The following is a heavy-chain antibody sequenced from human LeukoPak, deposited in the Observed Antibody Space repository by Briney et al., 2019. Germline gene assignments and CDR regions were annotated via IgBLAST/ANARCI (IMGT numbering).Heavy chain of an antibody. CDR2: IYYSGST. CDR1: GGSISSGDYY. V-gene: IGHV4-30-4*01. CDR3: ARDRGRKTTVVTTYYGMDV. Sequence: SQTLSLTCTVSGGSISSGDYYWSWIRQPPGKGLEWIGYIYYSGSTYYNPSLKSRVTISVDTSKNQFSLKLSSVTAADTAVYYCARDRGRKTTVVTTYYGMDVWGQGTTVTVSS. D-gene: IGHD4-17*01. J-gene: IGHJ6*02.